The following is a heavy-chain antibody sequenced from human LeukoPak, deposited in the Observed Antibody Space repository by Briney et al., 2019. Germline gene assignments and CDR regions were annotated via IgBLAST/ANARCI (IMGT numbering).Heavy chain of an antibody. CDR3: ARLRRNSDRSDFFYYYDH. J-gene: IGHJ4*02. D-gene: IGHD3-22*01. CDR1: GFTFSSYS. CDR2: VNTVSSYI. Sequence: GGSLRLSCAASGFTFSSYSMNWVRQAPGKGLEWVASVNTVSSYIYYADSMRGRFTISRDNAKNSLFLQMNSLRAGDTAVYYCARLRRNSDRSDFFYYYDHWGQGTLVTVSS. V-gene: IGHV3-21*01.